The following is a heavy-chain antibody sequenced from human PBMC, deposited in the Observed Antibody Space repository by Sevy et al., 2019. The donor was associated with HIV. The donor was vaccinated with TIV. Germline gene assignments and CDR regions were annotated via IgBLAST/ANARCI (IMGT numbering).Heavy chain of an antibody. J-gene: IGHJ4*02. CDR1: GYYFTGYY. CDR3: ARSVYGSGTYLNDY. Sequence: ASVKVSCKASGYYFTGYYVHWVRQAPGQGLEWMGWINPNGGGTNIGQKFHGRVTMSRNTSITTAYMELTRLRSNDTGVYFCARSVYGSGTYLNDYWGQGTLVTVSS. D-gene: IGHD3-10*01. V-gene: IGHV1-2*02. CDR2: INPNGGGT.